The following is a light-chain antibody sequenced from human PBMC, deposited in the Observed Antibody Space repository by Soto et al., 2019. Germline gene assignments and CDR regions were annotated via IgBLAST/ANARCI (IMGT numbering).Light chain of an antibody. CDR2: DDA. CDR1: NVGSKK. V-gene: IGLV3-21*02. CDR3: QVWDTTNNVI. Sequence: SYELTQPPSVSVAPGQTARIICGGNNVGSKKVHWYQQRPGQAPVLVVYDDADRPSGIPERFSGSNSGNTATLTISWVEAGDEADYYCQVWDTTNNVIFGGGTKVTV. J-gene: IGLJ2*01.